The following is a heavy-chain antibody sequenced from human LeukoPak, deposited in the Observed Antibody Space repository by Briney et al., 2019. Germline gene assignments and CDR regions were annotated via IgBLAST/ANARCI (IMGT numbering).Heavy chain of an antibody. CDR2: ISGSGDNT. CDR3: AKDGYSSIPGFHFEY. J-gene: IGHJ4*02. CDR1: GFTFSSYA. Sequence: GGSLRLSCAASGFTFSSYAMSWVRQPPGKGLEWVSGISGSGDNTYYADSVKGRFTISRDNSKKTLYLHLSSLRVEDAAVYYCAKDGYSSIPGFHFEYWGQGTPVTVSS. D-gene: IGHD6-13*01. V-gene: IGHV3-23*01.